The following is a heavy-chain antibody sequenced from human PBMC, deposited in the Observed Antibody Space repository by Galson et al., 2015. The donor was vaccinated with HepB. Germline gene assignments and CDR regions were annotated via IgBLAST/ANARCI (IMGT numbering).Heavy chain of an antibody. CDR1: GGSFSGYY. V-gene: IGHV4-34*01. J-gene: IGHJ4*02. Sequence: TLSLTCAVYGGSFSGYYWSWIRQPPGKGLEWIGEINHSGSTNYNPSLKSRVTISVDTSKNQFSLKLSSVTAADTAVYYCARGHGYSYGYQDYWGQGTLVTVSS. D-gene: IGHD5-18*01. CDR2: INHSGST. CDR3: ARGHGYSYGYQDY.